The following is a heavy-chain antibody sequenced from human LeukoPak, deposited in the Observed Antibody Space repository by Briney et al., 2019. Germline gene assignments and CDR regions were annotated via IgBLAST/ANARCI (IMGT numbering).Heavy chain of an antibody. Sequence: PSETLSLTCTVSGVTISSGANYWIWIPQPTGRGLVWYGYISHSESDYYSPSLESRITISVDRSKNQLSLKLKSVTAADTAIYYCARDGGNTSNPSHDTFAIWGQGTMVAVPS. J-gene: IGHJ3*02. D-gene: IGHD3-16*01. CDR1: GVTISSGANY. CDR3: ARDGGNTSNPSHDTFAI. V-gene: IGHV4-30-2*01. CDR2: ISHSESD.